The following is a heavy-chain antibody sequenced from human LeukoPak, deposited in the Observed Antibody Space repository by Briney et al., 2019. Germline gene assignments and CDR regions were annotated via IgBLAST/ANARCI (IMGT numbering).Heavy chain of an antibody. J-gene: IGHJ4*02. CDR1: GGSISSSSYY. Sequence: PPETLSLTCIVSGGSISSSSYYWGWIRQPPGKGLEWIGSIYYSGSTYYNPSLKSRVTISVDTSKNQFSLKLSSVTAADTAVYYCARDIDYWGQGTLVTASS. V-gene: IGHV4-39*07. CDR2: IYYSGST. CDR3: ARDIDY.